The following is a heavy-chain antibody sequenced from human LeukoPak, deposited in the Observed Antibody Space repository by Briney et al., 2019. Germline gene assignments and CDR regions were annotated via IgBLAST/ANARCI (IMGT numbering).Heavy chain of an antibody. J-gene: IGHJ4*02. CDR2: IGGSGTPI. CDR3: ARDPNRIDY. Sequence: GGSLRLSCAASGFTFGSYAMSWIRQAPGKGLEWVSHIGGSGTPISYANSVRGRFTISRDNARNSLFLQMNTLRAEDTAVYYCARDPNRIDYWGQGTLVTVSS. V-gene: IGHV3-11*01. CDR1: GFTFGSYA.